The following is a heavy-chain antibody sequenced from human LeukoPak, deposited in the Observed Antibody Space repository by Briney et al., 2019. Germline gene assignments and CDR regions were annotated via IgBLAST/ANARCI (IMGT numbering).Heavy chain of an antibody. V-gene: IGHV3-23*01. CDR3: ATSVAVAVNY. CDR1: GFTFRNYA. J-gene: IGHJ4*02. D-gene: IGHD6-19*01. CDR2: ITADGVTT. Sequence: GGSLRLSCTAFGFTFRNYAMSWVRQAAGKGLEWVAGITADGVTTHYADSVKGRLTISRDNSKNTLYLQMNSLRADDTALYYCATSVAVAVNYWGQGTLVTVSS.